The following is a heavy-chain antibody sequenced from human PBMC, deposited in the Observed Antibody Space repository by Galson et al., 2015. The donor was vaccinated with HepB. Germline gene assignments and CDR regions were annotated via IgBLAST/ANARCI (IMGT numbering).Heavy chain of an antibody. Sequence: SVKVSCKASGYTFINYALHWVRQAPGQRLESMGWISAANGDIKFSRKFQDRVTITRDTPASTAYMQLSSLRSDDTAAYYCARGHYGDYGGGFDSWGQGTLVTVS. CDR2: ISAANGDI. J-gene: IGHJ5*01. V-gene: IGHV1-3*01. CDR1: GYTFINYA. CDR3: ARGHYGDYGGGFDS. D-gene: IGHD4-17*01.